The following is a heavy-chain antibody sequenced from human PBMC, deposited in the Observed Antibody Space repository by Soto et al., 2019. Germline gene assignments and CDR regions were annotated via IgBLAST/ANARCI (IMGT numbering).Heavy chain of an antibody. J-gene: IGHJ4*02. CDR3: AKWAGYCSSTSCYKPNDY. CDR1: GFTFSNYA. Sequence: GGSLRLSCAASGFTFSNYAMSWVRQAPGKGLEWVSAISGSGGSTYYADSVKGRFTISRDTSKNKVYLQMDSLRAEDTAVYYCAKWAGYCSSTSCYKPNDYWGQGTLVTVSS. CDR2: ISGSGGST. V-gene: IGHV3-23*01. D-gene: IGHD2-2*02.